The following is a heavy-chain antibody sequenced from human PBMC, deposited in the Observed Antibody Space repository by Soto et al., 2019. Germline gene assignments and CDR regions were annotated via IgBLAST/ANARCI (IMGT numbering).Heavy chain of an antibody. CDR1: GGSISSYY. V-gene: IGHV4-59*01. CDR3: ARRRGTSFDF. J-gene: IGHJ4*02. D-gene: IGHD3-10*01. CDR2: IYYSGST. Sequence: SETLSLTCTVSGGSISSYYWSWIRQPPGKGLEWIGYIYYSGSTNYNPSLKSRVTISVDTSKNQFSLKLSSVTAADTAVYYCARRRGTSFDFWGQGTLVTVSS.